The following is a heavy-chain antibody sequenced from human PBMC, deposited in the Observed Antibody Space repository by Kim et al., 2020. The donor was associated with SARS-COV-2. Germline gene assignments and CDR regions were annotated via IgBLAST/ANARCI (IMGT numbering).Heavy chain of an antibody. Sequence: ASVKVSCKASGYTFTGYYMHWVRQAPGQGLEWMGWINPNSGGTNYAQKFQGRVTMTRDTSISTAYMELSRLRSDDTAVYYCARDLKRGYSSSWGSCGYWGQGTLVTVSS. D-gene: IGHD6-13*01. CDR1: GYTFTGYY. CDR2: INPNSGGT. CDR3: ARDLKRGYSSSWGSCGY. V-gene: IGHV1-2*02. J-gene: IGHJ4*02.